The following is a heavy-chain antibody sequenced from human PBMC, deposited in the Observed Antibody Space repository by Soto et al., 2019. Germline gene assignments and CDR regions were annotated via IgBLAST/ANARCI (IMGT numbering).Heavy chain of an antibody. CDR3: EGDPFYYASAF. V-gene: IGHV3-11*01. CDR2: ISGGGSTT. CDR1: GFRFSDHY. Sequence: GGSLRLSCAASGFRFSDHYMTWIRQAPGKGLEWVSKISGGGSTTYYADSVKGRFTVSRDNAKNSLYLQMNSLRAEDTAVYYCEGDPFYYASAFWGQGTLVTVSS. J-gene: IGHJ4*02. D-gene: IGHD3-10*01.